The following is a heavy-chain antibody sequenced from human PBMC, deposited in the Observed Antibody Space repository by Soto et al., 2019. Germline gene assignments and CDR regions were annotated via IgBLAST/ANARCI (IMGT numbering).Heavy chain of an antibody. V-gene: IGHV3-33*01. J-gene: IGHJ4*02. D-gene: IGHD1-1*01. CDR1: GFSFSAHG. CDR2: VNDGSEE. Sequence: QVQLVESGGGGVRPGTSLRLSCAATGFSFSAHGMHWVRQASGKGLEWMAVVNDGSEEGYADSVRGRCTISGDSARNILYLQMANLRAEDSALYYCARDDLFVDNGLEHWGQGTLVSVSS. CDR3: ARDDLFVDNGLEH.